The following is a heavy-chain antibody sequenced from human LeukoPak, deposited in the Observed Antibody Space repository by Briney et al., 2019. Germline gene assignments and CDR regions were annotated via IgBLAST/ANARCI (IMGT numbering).Heavy chain of an antibody. Sequence: PGGSLRLSCAASGFTFSSYSMNWVRQAPGKGLEWVSYISSSSSTIYYADSVKGRFTISRDNAKNSLYLQMNSLRAEDTAVYYCAKDYYGDYTQPGDSWGQGTLVTVPS. CDR1: GFTFSSYS. V-gene: IGHV3-48*04. J-gene: IGHJ4*02. CDR2: ISSSSSTI. CDR3: AKDYYGDYTQPGDS. D-gene: IGHD4-17*01.